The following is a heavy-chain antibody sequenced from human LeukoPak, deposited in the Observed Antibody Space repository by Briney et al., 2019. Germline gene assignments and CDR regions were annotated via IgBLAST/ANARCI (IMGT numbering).Heavy chain of an antibody. J-gene: IGHJ4*02. CDR3: AKIAGVMAPYIAAAEVDY. V-gene: IGHV3-23*01. CDR1: GFTFSSYA. CDR2: ISGSGGST. Sequence: PGGSLRLSCAASGFTFSSYAMSWVRQAPGKGLEWVSAISGSGGSTYYADSVKGRFTISRDNSKNTLYLQMNSLRAEDTAVYYCAKIAGVMAPYIAAAEVDYWGQGTLVTVSS. D-gene: IGHD6-13*01.